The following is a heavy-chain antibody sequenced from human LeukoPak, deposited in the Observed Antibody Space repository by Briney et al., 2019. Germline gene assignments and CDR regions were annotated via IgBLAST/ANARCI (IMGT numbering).Heavy chain of an antibody. CDR1: GGTFSSYA. V-gene: IGHV1-69*05. D-gene: IGHD4-23*01. Sequence: GASVKVSCKASGGTFSSYAISWVRQAPGQGLEWMGGIIPIFGTANYAQKFQGRVTITTDESTSTAYMELSSLRSEDTAVYYCARDGHTVVTPASAAWFDPWGQGTLVTVSS. CDR2: IIPIFGTA. J-gene: IGHJ5*02. CDR3: ARDGHTVVTPASAAWFDP.